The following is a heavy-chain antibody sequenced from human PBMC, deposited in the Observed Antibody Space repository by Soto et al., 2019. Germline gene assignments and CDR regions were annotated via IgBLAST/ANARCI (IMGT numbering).Heavy chain of an antibody. CDR1: GFTFDDYT. CDR3: AKGGYSYGLGSDVMDV. J-gene: IGHJ6*02. D-gene: IGHD5-18*01. V-gene: IGHV3-43*01. CDR2: ISWDCGST. Sequence: GGSLRLSCAASGFTFDDYTMHWVRQAPGKGLEWVSLISWDCGSTYYADSVKGRFTISRDNSKNSLYLQMNSLRTEDTALYDCAKGGYSYGLGSDVMDVWGQGTTVTVSS.